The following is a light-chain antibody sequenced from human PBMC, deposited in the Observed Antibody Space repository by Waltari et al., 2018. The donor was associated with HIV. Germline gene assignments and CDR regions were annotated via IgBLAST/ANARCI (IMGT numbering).Light chain of an antibody. Sequence: IQLTQSPSFLSASVGDRVTITCRASQAINTYLAWYQQKPGKAPKLLMYAASTLQRGVPPTFSGSGSGTEFTLTINALHPDDFATYYCQQFHSCPLTFGGGTNVE. V-gene: IGKV1-9*01. CDR3: QQFHSCPLT. J-gene: IGKJ4*01. CDR1: QAINTY. CDR2: AAS.